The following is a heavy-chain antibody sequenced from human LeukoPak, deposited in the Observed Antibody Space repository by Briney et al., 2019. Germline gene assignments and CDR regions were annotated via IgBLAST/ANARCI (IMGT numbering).Heavy chain of an antibody. V-gene: IGHV3-23*01. CDR2: IGGNGGST. D-gene: IGHD2-2*01. CDR3: ARPASQFYYYHMDV. Sequence: PGGSLRLSCAASGFTFSSYAMGWVRQAPGKGLEWVSGIGGNGGSTYYADSAKGRFTISRDNSKNTLYLLMDSLRADDTAVYYCARPASQFYYYHMDVWGQGTTVTVSS. CDR1: GFTFSSYA. J-gene: IGHJ6*02.